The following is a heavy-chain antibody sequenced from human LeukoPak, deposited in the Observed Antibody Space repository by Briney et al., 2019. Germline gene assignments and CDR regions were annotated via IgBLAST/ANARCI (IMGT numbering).Heavy chain of an antibody. V-gene: IGHV1-2*02. J-gene: IGHJ4*02. Sequence: EASVKVSCKASGYTFTDYYMHWVRQAPGQGLEWMGWINPNSGGTDYAQKFQGRVTMTRDTSISTAYMELSRLISDDTAVYYCARDHYYDSSGYQDYWGQGTLVTVSS. CDR3: ARDHYYDSSGYQDY. CDR2: INPNSGGT. D-gene: IGHD3-22*01. CDR1: GYTFTDYY.